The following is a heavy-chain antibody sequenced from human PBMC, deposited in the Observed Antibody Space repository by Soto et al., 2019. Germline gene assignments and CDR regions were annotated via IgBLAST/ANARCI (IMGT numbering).Heavy chain of an antibody. D-gene: IGHD2-2*02. V-gene: IGHV4-30-4*08. CDR1: GAIVTSCENY. Sequence: KPSETLPLTCGVSGAIVTSCENYWGWVRQPPGKGLEWIGYIYDSGVTSYTPALKSRVMLSLDRPNNQVSLKLRSLTAADTAVDFGLRDIPVVYTGKVWGNGTLLTVYS. J-gene: IGHJ6*04. CDR2: IYDSGVT. CDR3: LRDIPVVYTGKV.